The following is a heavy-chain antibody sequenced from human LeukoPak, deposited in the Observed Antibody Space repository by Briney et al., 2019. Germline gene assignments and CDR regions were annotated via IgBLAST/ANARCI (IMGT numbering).Heavy chain of an antibody. CDR1: GVSVTDTL. CDR2: IYLHAGP. D-gene: IGHD3-10*01. CDR3: VRDRAGTRSWVEFDL. J-gene: IGHJ5*02. Sequence: QPGGSLRLSCTLSGVSVTDTLIDWVRQAPGKGPEWVALIYLHAGPVYADSVKGRFTISRDNSKNMVYLQMNRLRSEDSGLYYCVRDRAGTRSWVEFDLWGQGTLVTVSS. V-gene: IGHV3-66*03.